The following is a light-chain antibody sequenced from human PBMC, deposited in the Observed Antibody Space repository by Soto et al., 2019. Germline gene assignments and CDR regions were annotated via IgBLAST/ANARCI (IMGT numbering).Light chain of an antibody. J-gene: IGKJ5*01. CDR2: DAS. Sequence: EIVRAQSPTCLSMAQRQSAPPARRASQSVSSYLAWYQQKPGQAPRILIYDASNRATGIPARFSGSGSGTDFTLTISRLVPEDFAVYYCQQYGSSPGITFGQGTRLEIK. CDR1: QSVSSY. V-gene: IGKV3-20*01. CDR3: QQYGSSPGIT.